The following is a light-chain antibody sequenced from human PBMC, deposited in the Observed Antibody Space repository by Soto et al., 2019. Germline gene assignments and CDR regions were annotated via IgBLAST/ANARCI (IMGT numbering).Light chain of an antibody. V-gene: IGKV1-27*01. J-gene: IGKJ4*01. Sequence: DIQMTQSPSSLSASVGDRVTITCRASQGISNYLAWYQQKPGKVPKLLIYAASTLRSGVPSRFSGSGSGTDFTLTISSLQPEDVATYYCQKYNSAPLTVGGGTKVDIK. CDR1: QGISNY. CDR2: AAS. CDR3: QKYNSAPLT.